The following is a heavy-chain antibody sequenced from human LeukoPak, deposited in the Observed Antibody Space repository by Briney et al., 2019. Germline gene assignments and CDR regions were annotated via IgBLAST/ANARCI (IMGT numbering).Heavy chain of an antibody. CDR2: IYYSGST. Sequence: SETLSLTCTVSGGSISSYYWSWIRQPPGKGPEWIGYIYYSGSTNYNPSLKGRVTISVDTSKNQFSLKLSSVTAADTAVYYCARDRYDSSGYYRILDYWGQGTLVTVSS. CDR1: GGSISSYY. D-gene: IGHD3-22*01. J-gene: IGHJ4*02. CDR3: ARDRYDSSGYYRILDY. V-gene: IGHV4-59*01.